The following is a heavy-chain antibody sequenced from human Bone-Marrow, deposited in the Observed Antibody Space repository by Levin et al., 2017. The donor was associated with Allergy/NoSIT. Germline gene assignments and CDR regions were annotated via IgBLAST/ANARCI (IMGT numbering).Heavy chain of an antibody. D-gene: IGHD6-19*01. CDR1: GYSFTSYW. V-gene: IGHV5-51*01. J-gene: IGHJ4*02. CDR3: ARTAGGAGRGVSYFDY. Sequence: PGESLKISCKGSGYSFTSYWIGWVRQMPGKGLEWMGIIYPGDSDTRYSPSFQGQVTISADKPISTAYLQWSSLKASDTAMYYCARTAGGAGRGVSYFDYWGQGTLVTVSS. CDR2: IYPGDSDT.